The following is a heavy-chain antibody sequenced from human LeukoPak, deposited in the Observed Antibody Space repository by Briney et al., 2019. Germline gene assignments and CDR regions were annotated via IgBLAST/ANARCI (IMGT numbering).Heavy chain of an antibody. V-gene: IGHV1-69*02. CDR3: ATRLNYYDSSGSNWFDP. J-gene: IGHJ5*02. CDR2: IIPILGIA. CDR1: GYTFTSYY. Sequence: GASVKVSCKASGYTFTSYYMHWVRQAPGQGLEWMGRIIPILGIANYAQKFQGRVTITADKSTSTAYMELSSLRSEDTAVYYCATRLNYYDSSGSNWFDPWGQGTLVTVSS. D-gene: IGHD3-22*01.